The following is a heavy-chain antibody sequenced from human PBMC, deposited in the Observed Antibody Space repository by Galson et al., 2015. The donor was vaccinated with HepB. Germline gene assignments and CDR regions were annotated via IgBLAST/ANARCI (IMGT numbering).Heavy chain of an antibody. Sequence: SVKVSCKASGYTFSDYYIYWVRQAPGQGLEWMGWINPNSGGTNCAQNFQDRVTMTSDTSISTAYMELSSLRFDDTAVYYCARDSSGLYEKNWFDPWGQGSLVLVSS. CDR3: ARDSSGLYEKNWFDP. D-gene: IGHD6-25*01. J-gene: IGHJ5*02. CDR1: GYTFSDYY. CDR2: INPNSGGT. V-gene: IGHV1-2*02.